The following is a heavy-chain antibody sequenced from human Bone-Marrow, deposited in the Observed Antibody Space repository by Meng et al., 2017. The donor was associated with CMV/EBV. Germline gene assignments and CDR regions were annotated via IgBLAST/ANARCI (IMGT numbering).Heavy chain of an antibody. Sequence: GESLKISCAASGFTFSTYAMSWVRQAPGKGLEWVAVISYDGSNKYYADSVKGRFTISRDNSKNTLYLQMNSLRAEDTAVDYCARGGIVVGRGYFDYWGQGTLVTVSS. J-gene: IGHJ4*03. CDR1: GFTFSTYA. D-gene: IGHD3-22*01. CDR2: ISYDGSNK. V-gene: IGHV3-30*04. CDR3: ARGGIVVGRGYFDY.